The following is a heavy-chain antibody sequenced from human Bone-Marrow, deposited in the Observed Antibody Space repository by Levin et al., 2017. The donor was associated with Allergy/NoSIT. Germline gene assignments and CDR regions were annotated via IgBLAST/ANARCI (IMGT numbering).Heavy chain of an antibody. J-gene: IGHJ4*02. V-gene: IGHV3-48*02. D-gene: IGHD4-17*01. CDR1: GFTFGTYT. CDR3: ATGDYHKVEVGY. Sequence: GGSLRLSCAASGFTFGTYTMVWVRQAPGKGLEWVSYINSNSATIHYADSVKGRFTISRDNGINSLFLHMNSLRDEDTAVYYCATGDYHKVEVGYWGRGTLVTVSS. CDR2: INSNSATI.